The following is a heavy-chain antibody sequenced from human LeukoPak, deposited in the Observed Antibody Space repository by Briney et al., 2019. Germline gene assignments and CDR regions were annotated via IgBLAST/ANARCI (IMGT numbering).Heavy chain of an antibody. D-gene: IGHD1-14*01. CDR1: GFTFSSYS. J-gene: IGHJ4*02. Sequence: GGSLRLSCAASGFTFSSYSMHWVRQAPGKGLEWVSSICYSSSNIYYADSVKGRFTISRDNTKNSLHLQMNSLEAEDTSYYYRARSHARYYYYFWGQGTLVTVSS. CDR3: ARSHARYYYYF. CDR2: ICYSSSNI. V-gene: IGHV3-21*01.